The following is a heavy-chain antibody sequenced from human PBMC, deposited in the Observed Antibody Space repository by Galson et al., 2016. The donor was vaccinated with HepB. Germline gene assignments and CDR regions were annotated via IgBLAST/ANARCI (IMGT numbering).Heavy chain of an antibody. D-gene: IGHD1-20*01. V-gene: IGHV1-18*01. J-gene: IGHJ4*02. Sequence: SVKVSCKASGYTFTSYGIAWVRRAPGQGLQWMGWMTPNNGNRNYAAKFQGRLTLTTDTSTSTAYMELKSLRSDDTAIYYCARDNWNDVYEDYWGQGTLVTVSS. CDR2: MTPNNGNR. CDR3: ARDNWNDVYEDY. CDR1: GYTFTSYG.